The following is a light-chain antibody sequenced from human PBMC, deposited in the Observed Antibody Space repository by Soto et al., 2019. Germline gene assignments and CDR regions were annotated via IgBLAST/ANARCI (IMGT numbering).Light chain of an antibody. CDR3: QQYNSYPLT. CDR2: AAS. CDR1: QDISDW. V-gene: IGKV1D-16*01. J-gene: IGKJ4*01. Sequence: DIQMTQSPSSLSASVGDRVTITCRASQDISDWLAWCQQKPEKAPKSLIYAASLLQTGVPSRFSGSGSETVLTLTISRLQPEDSATYYCQQYNSYPLTFAGGTKVEIK.